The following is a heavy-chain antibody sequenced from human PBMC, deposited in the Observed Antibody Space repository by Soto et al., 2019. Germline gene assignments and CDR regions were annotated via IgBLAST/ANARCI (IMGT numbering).Heavy chain of an antibody. CDR1: GFSFRTYA. CDR3: AREEYKYDLGDLEF. V-gene: IGHV3-30-3*01. J-gene: IGHJ4*02. D-gene: IGHD3-16*01. Sequence: QVQLVESGGGVVQPGRSLRLSCVASGFSFRTYAMQWVRQAPGKGLEWVAVVSYDGGTRFYADSVRGRFTISRDNSKSTLYLDIHSLTIEDTAVYYCAREEYKYDLGDLEFWGRGALVAVSS. CDR2: VSYDGGTR.